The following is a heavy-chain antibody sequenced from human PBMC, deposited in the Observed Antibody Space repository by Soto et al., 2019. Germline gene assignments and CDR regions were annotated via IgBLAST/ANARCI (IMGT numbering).Heavy chain of an antibody. CDR3: AKYKYSSPGNDY. CDR1: GFTFSSYA. D-gene: IGHD6-6*01. V-gene: IGHV3-23*01. Sequence: GGSLRLSCAASGFTFSSYAMSWVRQAPGKGLEWVSAISGSGSSTYYADSVKGRFTISRDNSRNTLYLQMNSLRAEDTAVYYCAKYKYSSPGNDYWGQGTLVTVSS. CDR2: ISGSGSST. J-gene: IGHJ4*02.